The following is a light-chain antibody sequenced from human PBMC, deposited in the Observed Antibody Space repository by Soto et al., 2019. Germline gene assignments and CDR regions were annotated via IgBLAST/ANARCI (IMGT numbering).Light chain of an antibody. CDR3: SSSRRGSTYV. V-gene: IGLV2-14*03. Sequence: QSVLTQPASVSGSPGQSITVSCTGTSSDVGGYNYVSWYQQHPGKAPRLLIYDVTNRPSGVSNRFSGSKSGNTASLTISGLQAEDEADYYCSSSRRGSTYVFGAGTKVTV. J-gene: IGLJ1*01. CDR2: DVT. CDR1: SSDVGGYNY.